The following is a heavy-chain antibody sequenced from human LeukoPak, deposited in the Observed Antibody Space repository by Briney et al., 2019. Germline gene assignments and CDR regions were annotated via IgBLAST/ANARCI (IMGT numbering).Heavy chain of an antibody. CDR3: ATRSALLTLDYYGSGYSNPNWFDP. CDR2: FDPEDGET. D-gene: IGHD3-10*01. J-gene: IGHJ5*02. Sequence: ASVKVSCKASGYTFTSYDINWVRQATGQGLEWMGGFDPEDGETIYAQKFQGRVTMTEDTSTDTAYMELSSLRSEDTAVYYCATRSALLTLDYYGSGYSNPNWFDPWGQGTLVTVSS. CDR1: GYTFTSYD. V-gene: IGHV1-24*01.